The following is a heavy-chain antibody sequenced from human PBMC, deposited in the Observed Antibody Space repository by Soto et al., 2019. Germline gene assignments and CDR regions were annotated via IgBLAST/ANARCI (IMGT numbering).Heavy chain of an antibody. Sequence: QVQLVQSGAEVKKPGASVKVSCKASGYTFTSYYMHWVRQAPGQGLEWMGIINPSGGSRSYAEKFQGIVSMTRDTCTSTLYMELSSLRSEDTAVYYCARDRVRPVVTANNHGMDVWGQGTTVNRSS. CDR1: GYTFTSYY. CDR3: ARDRVRPVVTANNHGMDV. V-gene: IGHV1-46*01. CDR2: INPSGGSR. D-gene: IGHD2-21*02. J-gene: IGHJ6*02.